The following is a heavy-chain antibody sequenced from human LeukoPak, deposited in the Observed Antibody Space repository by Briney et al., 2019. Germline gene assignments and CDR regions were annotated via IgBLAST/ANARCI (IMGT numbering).Heavy chain of an antibody. CDR2: ITASGGTT. CDR1: GFTFSSYA. Sequence: GGSLRLSWAASGFTFSSYAMSWVRQAPGKGLEWVSGITASGGTTYYADSVKGRFAISRDNSKNTLYLQLNSLRAEDTAVYYCAKTRVEWLFGNSSPDYWGQGTLVTVSS. J-gene: IGHJ4*02. V-gene: IGHV3-23*01. CDR3: AKTRVEWLFGNSSPDY. D-gene: IGHD3-3*01.